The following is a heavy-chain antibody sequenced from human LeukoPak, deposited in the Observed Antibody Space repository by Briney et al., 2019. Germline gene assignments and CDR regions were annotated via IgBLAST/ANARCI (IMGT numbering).Heavy chain of an antibody. CDR1: GGSISPYY. J-gene: IGHJ4*02. Sequence: SETLSLTCTVSGGSISPYYWSWIRQPPGKGLEWIGYIYYSGSTNYNPSLKSRVTISLDTSKNQFSLKLSSVTAADTAVYYCAGASMRASTRAVAGNDYWGQGTLVTVSS. D-gene: IGHD6-13*01. V-gene: IGHV4-59*01. CDR2: IYYSGST. CDR3: AGASMRASTRAVAGNDY.